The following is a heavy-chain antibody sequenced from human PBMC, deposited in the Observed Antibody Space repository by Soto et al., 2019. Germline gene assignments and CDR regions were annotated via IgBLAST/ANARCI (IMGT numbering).Heavy chain of an antibody. Sequence: GGSLRLSCAASGFTFSSYGMHWVRQAPGKGLEWVAVIWYDGSNKYYADSVKGRFTISRDNSKNTLYLQMNSLRAEDTAVYYCARDDGIAAAGTHFDYWGQGTLVTVSS. CDR2: IWYDGSNK. CDR3: ARDDGIAAAGTHFDY. V-gene: IGHV3-33*01. CDR1: GFTFSSYG. D-gene: IGHD6-13*01. J-gene: IGHJ4*02.